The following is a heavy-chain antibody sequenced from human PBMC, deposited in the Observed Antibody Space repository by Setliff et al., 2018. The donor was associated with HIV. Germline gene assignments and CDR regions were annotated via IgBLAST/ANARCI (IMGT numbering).Heavy chain of an antibody. Sequence: ASVKVSCKASGYIFGDYGISWVRQAPGQGIEWIGWISVYNGNTNYAQKVQGRVTMTTDTPTSTAYMELRSLRSDDTAIYYCARESGLGWVSGYFDLWGRGTLVTVSS. V-gene: IGHV1-18*01. CDR3: ARESGLGWVSGYFDL. D-gene: IGHD2-15*01. J-gene: IGHJ2*01. CDR1: GYIFGDYG. CDR2: ISVYNGNT.